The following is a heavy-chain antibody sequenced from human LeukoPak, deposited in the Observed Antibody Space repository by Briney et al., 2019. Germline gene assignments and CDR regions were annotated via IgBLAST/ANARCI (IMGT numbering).Heavy chain of an antibody. J-gene: IGHJ4*02. D-gene: IGHD6-13*01. CDR3: ARLSYSSSPGEVGY. CDR2: MNPNSGNT. Sequence: ASVKVSCKASGYTFTSYDVNWVRQATGQGLEWMGWMNPNSGNTGYAQKFQGRVTMTRNTSISTAYMELSSLRSEDTAVYYCARLSYSSSPGEVGYWGQGTLVTVSS. V-gene: IGHV1-8*01. CDR1: GYTFTSYD.